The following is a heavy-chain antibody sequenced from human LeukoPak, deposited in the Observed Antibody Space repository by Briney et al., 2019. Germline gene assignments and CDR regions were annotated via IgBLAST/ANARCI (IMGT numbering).Heavy chain of an antibody. Sequence: GGSLRLSCAASGFTFSSYGMHWVRQAPGKGLEWVALISYDGSNEYYADSVRGRFTISRDNSKLTLYMQMNSLRAEDTAVYYCARLYDSRDHLAFDYWGQGILVTVSS. CDR2: ISYDGSNE. V-gene: IGHV3-30*03. J-gene: IGHJ4*02. CDR3: ARLYDSRDHLAFDY. D-gene: IGHD3-22*01. CDR1: GFTFSSYG.